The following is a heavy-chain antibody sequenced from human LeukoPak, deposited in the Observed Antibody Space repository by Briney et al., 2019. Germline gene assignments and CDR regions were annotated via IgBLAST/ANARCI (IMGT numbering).Heavy chain of an antibody. CDR2: IYWDDDK. Sequence: SGPTLVNPTQTLTLTCTFSGFSLSTSGVGVGWIRQPPGKALECLALIYWDDDKRYSPFLKSRLTITKDTSKNQVVLTMTNMDPADTATYYCAGSWGFYMDVWGKGTTVTVSS. CDR3: AGSWGFYMDV. D-gene: IGHD1-26*01. V-gene: IGHV2-5*02. J-gene: IGHJ6*03. CDR1: GFSLSTSGVG.